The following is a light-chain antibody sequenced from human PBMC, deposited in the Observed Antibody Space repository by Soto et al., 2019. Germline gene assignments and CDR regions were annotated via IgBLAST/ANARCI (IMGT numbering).Light chain of an antibody. CDR2: EVS. CDR3: SSYAGSNNLYV. Sequence: LNRPPSGNGAPREGVSISCTGTSSDVGGYNYVSWYQQHPGKAPKLMIYEVSKRPSGVPDRFSGSKSGNTASLTVSGLQAEDEADYYCSSYAGSNNLYVFGTVTKVTVL. J-gene: IGLJ1*01. V-gene: IGLV2-8*01. CDR1: SSDVGGYNY.